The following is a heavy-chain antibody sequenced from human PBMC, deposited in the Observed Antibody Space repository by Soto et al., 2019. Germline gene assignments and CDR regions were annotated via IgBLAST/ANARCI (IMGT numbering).Heavy chain of an antibody. D-gene: IGHD3-22*01. V-gene: IGHV3-30-3*01. CDR1: GFTFSSYA. CDR2: ISYDENKE. Sequence: GSLRLSCAASGFTFSSYAMHWVRQAPGNGLEWMAVISYDENKEYYADSVKGRFTISRDNSKNTLYLQMNSLRAEDTAVYYCATERRDYYDTSGHFDYWGQGTLVTVSS. J-gene: IGHJ4*02. CDR3: ATERRDYYDTSGHFDY.